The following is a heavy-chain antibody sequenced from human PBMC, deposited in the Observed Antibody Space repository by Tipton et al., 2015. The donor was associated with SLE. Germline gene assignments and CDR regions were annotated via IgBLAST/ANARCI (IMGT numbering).Heavy chain of an antibody. CDR1: GGSIGSGGYS. CDR2: VYHSGSN. CDR3: ASEILRAYCSAWGPDY. Sequence: TLSLTCAVSGGSIGSGGYSWNWIRRPPGKGLEWIGYVYHSGSNYYNPSLKSRVTISVDRSRNQFSLRLNSVTASDTAVYYCASEILRAYCSAWGPDYWGQGTLVTVSS. J-gene: IGHJ4*02. V-gene: IGHV4-30-2*01. D-gene: IGHD2/OR15-2a*01.